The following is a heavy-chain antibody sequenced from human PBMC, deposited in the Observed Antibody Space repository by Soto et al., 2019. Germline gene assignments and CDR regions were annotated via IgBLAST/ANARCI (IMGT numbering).Heavy chain of an antibody. V-gene: IGHV4-34*12. J-gene: IGHJ5*02. Sequence: VQLQQWGAGLFKPSETLSLTCAVYGGSFSGYYWCWIRQPPGKGLVWIGEIIHSGSTNYNPSLKSRVTISVDTSKNQFSLKLSSVTAADTAVYYCARANIVLMVYARLDWFDPWGQGTLVTVSS. D-gene: IGHD2-8*01. CDR1: GGSFSGYY. CDR2: IIHSGST. CDR3: ARANIVLMVYARLDWFDP.